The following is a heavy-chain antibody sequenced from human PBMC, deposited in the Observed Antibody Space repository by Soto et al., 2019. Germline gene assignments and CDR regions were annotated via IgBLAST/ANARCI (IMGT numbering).Heavy chain of an antibody. CDR3: ARGRGYCSSTSCSPMDV. Sequence: GGSLRLSCAASGFTVSSNYMSWVRQAPGKGLEWVSVIYSGGSTYYADSVKGRFTISRDNSKNTLYLQMNSLRAEDTAVYYCARGRGYCSSTSCSPMDVWGQGTTVTVSS. V-gene: IGHV3-53*01. CDR1: GFTVSSNY. J-gene: IGHJ6*02. D-gene: IGHD2-2*01. CDR2: IYSGGST.